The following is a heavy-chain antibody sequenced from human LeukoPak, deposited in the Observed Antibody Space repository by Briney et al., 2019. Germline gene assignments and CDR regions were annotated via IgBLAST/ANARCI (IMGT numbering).Heavy chain of an antibody. CDR3: ARVRYFDWLGPFDY. D-gene: IGHD3-9*01. V-gene: IGHV3-48*03. Sequence: GGSLRLSCAASGFTFSNYEMNWVRQAPGKGLEWVSYISDSGTTIYYGDSVKGRFTISRDNAKKSLYLQMNSLRAEDTAVYYCARVRYFDWLGPFDYWGQGALVTVSS. J-gene: IGHJ4*02. CDR2: ISDSGTTI. CDR1: GFTFSNYE.